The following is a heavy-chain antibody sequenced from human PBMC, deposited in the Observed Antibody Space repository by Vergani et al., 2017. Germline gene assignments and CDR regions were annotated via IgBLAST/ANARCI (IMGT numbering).Heavy chain of an antibody. CDR2: IYSTGST. V-gene: IGHV4-31*03. D-gene: IGHD3-22*01. J-gene: IGHJ4*02. Sequence: QVKLQESGPGLVKPSQTLSLPCSVSGDSISSGVYYWNWIRQHPGKGLEWIGYIYSTGSTHHNPSLRRRINMSVDTSKNQFSLKLNSVTAADTAMYYCARMGGYDEGDAFRIGYFDSWGPGILVTVSS. CDR3: ARMGGYDEGDAFRIGYFDS. CDR1: GDSISSGVYY.